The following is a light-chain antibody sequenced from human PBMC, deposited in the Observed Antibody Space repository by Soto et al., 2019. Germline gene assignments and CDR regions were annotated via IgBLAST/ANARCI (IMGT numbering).Light chain of an antibody. CDR3: QQRANWPPWT. J-gene: IGKJ1*01. V-gene: IGKV3-11*01. CDR1: QSVSSF. CDR2: DTS. Sequence: EIVLTQSPVTLSLSPGESATLSCRASQSVSSFLAWYQQKPGQAPRLLIYDTSHRATGIPARFSGGGSGTDFTLAISSLEPEDFAVYYCQQRANWPPWTFGQGTKVEIK.